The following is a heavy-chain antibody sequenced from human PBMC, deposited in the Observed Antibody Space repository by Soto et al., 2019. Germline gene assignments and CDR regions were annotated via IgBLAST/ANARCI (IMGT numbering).Heavy chain of an antibody. D-gene: IGHD2-15*01. V-gene: IGHV3-30*18. CDR3: AKGTEYCSGGSCYSGGSYYYYYYGMDV. CDR2: ISYDGSNK. J-gene: IGHJ6*02. CDR1: GFTFSSYG. Sequence: QPGGSLRLSCAASGFTFSSYGMHWVRQAPGKGLEWVAVISYDGSNKYYADSVKGRFTISRDNSKNTLYLQMNSLRAEDTAVYYCAKGTEYCSGGSCYSGGSYYYYYYGMDVWGQGTTVTVSS.